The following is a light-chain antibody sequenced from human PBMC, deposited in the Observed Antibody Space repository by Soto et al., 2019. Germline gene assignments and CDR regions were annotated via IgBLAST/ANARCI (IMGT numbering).Light chain of an antibody. J-gene: IGKJ4*01. CDR1: QSVTNS. V-gene: IGKV3-11*01. CDR3: QQHISWPLT. Sequence: EIVLTQSPATLSLSPGERATLSCRASQSVTNSLAWYQQKPGQAPRLLVYDASKRATGIPTRFSGSGSGTDFTLTISNLEPEDFAVYYCQQHISWPLTFGGGTKVEIK. CDR2: DAS.